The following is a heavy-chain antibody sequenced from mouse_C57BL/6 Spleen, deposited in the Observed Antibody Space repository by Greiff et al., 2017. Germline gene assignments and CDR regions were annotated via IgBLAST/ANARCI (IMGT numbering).Heavy chain of an antibody. CDR2: MYPGDGDS. CDR3: ARDPGFDY. J-gene: IGHJ2*01. Sequence: LQESGAELVQPGASVKISCKASGYAFSSYWMNWVKQRPGKGLEWIGQMYPGDGDSNYNGKFKGKATLTADKSSSTVYMQLSSLTSEDSAVYFCARDPGFDYWGQGTTLTVSS. V-gene: IGHV1-80*01. CDR1: GYAFSSYW.